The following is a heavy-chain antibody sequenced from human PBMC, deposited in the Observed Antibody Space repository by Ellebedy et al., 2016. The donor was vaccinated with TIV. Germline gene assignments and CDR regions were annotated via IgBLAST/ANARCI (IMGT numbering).Heavy chain of an antibody. Sequence: GGSLRLXXVASGFSLSDYSMAWVRQAPGKGLEWLSYLNNDNITLYYADSVKGRFTISRDSSKSTQFLQMNSLTPEDTAVYYCARRYCRTIPCSGRDAFDIWGQGTTVTVSS. V-gene: IGHV3-48*04. CDR3: ARRYCRTIPCSGRDAFDI. D-gene: IGHD2-15*01. J-gene: IGHJ3*02. CDR1: GFSLSDYS. CDR2: LNNDNITL.